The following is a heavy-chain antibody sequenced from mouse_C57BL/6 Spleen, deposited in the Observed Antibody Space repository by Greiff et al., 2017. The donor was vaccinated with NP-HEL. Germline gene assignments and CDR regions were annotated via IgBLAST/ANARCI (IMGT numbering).Heavy chain of an antibody. V-gene: IGHV1-15*01. J-gene: IGHJ1*03. D-gene: IGHD2-4*01. CDR3: TRERDYDYDDWYFDV. CDR1: GYTFTDYE. Sequence: QVQLQQSGAELVRPGASVTLSCKASGYTFTDYEMHWVKQTPVHGLEWIGAIDPETGGTAYNQKFKGKAILTADKSSSAAYMELRSLTSEDSAVYYCTRERDYDYDDWYFDVWGTGTTVTVSS. CDR2: IDPETGGT.